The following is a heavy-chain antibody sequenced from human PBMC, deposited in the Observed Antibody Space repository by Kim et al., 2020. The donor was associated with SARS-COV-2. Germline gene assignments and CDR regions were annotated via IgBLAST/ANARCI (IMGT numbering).Heavy chain of an antibody. J-gene: IGHJ1*01. CDR3: AINIRYDSSGYYYYGYFQH. CDR2: IKQDGSEK. V-gene: IGHV3-7*01. Sequence: GGSLRLSCAASGFTFSSYWMSWVRQAPGKGLEWVANIKQDGSEKYYVDSVKGRFTISRDNAKNSLYLQMNSLRAEDTAVYYCAINIRYDSSGYYYYGYFQHWGQGTLVTVSS. CDR1: GFTFSSYW. D-gene: IGHD3-22*01.